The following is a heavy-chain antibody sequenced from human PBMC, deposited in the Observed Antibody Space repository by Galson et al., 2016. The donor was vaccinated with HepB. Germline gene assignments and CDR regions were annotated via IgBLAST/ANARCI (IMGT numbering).Heavy chain of an antibody. J-gene: IGHJ4*02. V-gene: IGHV4-39*07. CDR1: GDSITSHH. Sequence: SETLSLTCAVSGDSITSHHWGWIRQPPGKGLEWIGSMYSGGNTYYNPSLKSRITMSIDTSREQFSLKLTSVTAADTAVYYCVRDVRYCTGGSCWHDKIFDYWGQGTLVTVSS. D-gene: IGHD2-15*01. CDR2: MYSGGNT. CDR3: VRDVRYCTGGSCWHDKIFDY.